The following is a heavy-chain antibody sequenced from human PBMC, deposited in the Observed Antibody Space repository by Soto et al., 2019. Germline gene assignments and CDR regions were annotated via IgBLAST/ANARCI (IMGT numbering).Heavy chain of an antibody. D-gene: IGHD6-19*01. Sequence: SETLSLTCTVSGGSISSYYWSWIRQPPGKGLEWIGYIYYSGSTNYNPSLKSRVTISVDTSKNQFFLKLSSVTAADTAVYYCASATIAVAGFDNCRQGTLVTVPS. CDR3: ASATIAVAGFDN. CDR1: GGSISSYY. J-gene: IGHJ4*02. CDR2: IYYSGST. V-gene: IGHV4-59*08.